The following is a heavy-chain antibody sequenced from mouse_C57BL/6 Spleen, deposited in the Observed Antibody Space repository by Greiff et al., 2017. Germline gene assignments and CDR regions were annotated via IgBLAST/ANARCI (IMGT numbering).Heavy chain of an antibody. CDR1: GYTFTDYN. V-gene: IGHV1-22*01. D-gene: IGHD2-3*01. Sequence: EVQLQQSGPELVKPGASVKMSCKASGYTFTDYNMHWVKQSHGKSLEWIGYINPNNGGTSYNQKFKGKATLTVNKSSSTAYMELRSLTSEDSAVYYCARDGYYAAWVAYWGQGTLVTVSA. J-gene: IGHJ3*01. CDR3: ARDGYYAAWVAY. CDR2: INPNNGGT.